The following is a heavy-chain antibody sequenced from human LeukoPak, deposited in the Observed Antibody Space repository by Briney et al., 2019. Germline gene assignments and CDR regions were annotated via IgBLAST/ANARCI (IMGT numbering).Heavy chain of an antibody. CDR2: INPYSGGT. V-gene: IGHV1-2*02. CDR3: ARGGVLYYYYMDV. J-gene: IGHJ6*03. CDR1: GYSFTGYY. D-gene: IGHD5-12*01. Sequence: ASVKVSCKASGYSFTGYYMHWVRQAPGQGLEWMGWINPYSGGTNYAQKFQGRVTMTRDTSISTAYMELSRLRSDDTAVYYCARGGVLYYYYMDVWGKGTTVTISS.